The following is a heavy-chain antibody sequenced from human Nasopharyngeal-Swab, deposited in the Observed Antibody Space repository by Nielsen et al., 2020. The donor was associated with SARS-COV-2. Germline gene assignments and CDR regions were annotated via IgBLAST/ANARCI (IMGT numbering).Heavy chain of an antibody. CDR3: ATAPMTTVTKGWFDP. V-gene: IGHV1-24*01. CDR1: GYTLTDLS. CDR2: FDPEDGET. Sequence: ASVKVSCKVSGYTLTDLSMHWVRHAPGKGLDWMGGFDPEDGETIYAQKFQGRVTMTEDTSTDTAYMELSSLRSEDTAVDYGATAPMTTVTKGWFDPWGQGTLVTVSS. J-gene: IGHJ5*02. D-gene: IGHD4-17*01.